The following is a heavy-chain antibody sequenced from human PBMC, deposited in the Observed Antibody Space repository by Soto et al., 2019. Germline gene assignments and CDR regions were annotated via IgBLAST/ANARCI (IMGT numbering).Heavy chain of an antibody. CDR1: GGTFSTYT. CDR2: IIPIIGII. Sequence: QVQLVQSGAEVKKPGSSVKVSCKASGGTFSTYTITWVRQAPGQGLEWMGRIIPIIGIINYAQKFQGRVTISSDKFTGTAYVELTGLRSDDSAVYYCAGDHESHYNDSHASSYPWGQGTLVTVSS. CDR3: AGDHESHYNDSHASSYP. J-gene: IGHJ5*02. D-gene: IGHD3-16*01. V-gene: IGHV1-69*08.